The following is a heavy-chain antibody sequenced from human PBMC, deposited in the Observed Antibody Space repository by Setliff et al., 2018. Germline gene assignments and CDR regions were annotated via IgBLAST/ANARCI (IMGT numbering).Heavy chain of an antibody. D-gene: IGHD2-2*02. V-gene: IGHV4-34*01. CDR2: ISHTGST. J-gene: IGHJ5*01. CDR3: ARVIPSAPRFDP. CDR1: GMSFSEHY. Sequence: PSETLSLTCVVDGMSFSEHYWAWIRQSPGKGLEWIGEISHTGSTNYSPSLKSRVTISIDKSKNQFSLSLTSVTAADTAVYFCARVIPSAPRFDPWGRGILVTVSS.